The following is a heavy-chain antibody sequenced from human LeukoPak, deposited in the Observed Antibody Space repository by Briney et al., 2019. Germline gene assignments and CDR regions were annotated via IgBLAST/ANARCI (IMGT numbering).Heavy chain of an antibody. Sequence: GSLRLSCAASGFTFSSYSMNWVRQAPGKGLEWVSYISSSGSTIYYADSVKGRFTISRDNAKNSLYLQMNSLRAEDTAVYYCAGVPLRITMVRGALDYWGQGTLVTVSS. J-gene: IGHJ4*02. CDR1: GFTFSSYS. CDR3: AGVPLRITMVRGALDY. D-gene: IGHD3-10*01. CDR2: ISSSGSTI. V-gene: IGHV3-48*04.